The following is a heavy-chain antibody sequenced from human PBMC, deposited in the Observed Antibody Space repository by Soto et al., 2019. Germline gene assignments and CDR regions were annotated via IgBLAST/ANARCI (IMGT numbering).Heavy chain of an antibody. CDR3: AKFMAGLNMDDTYYYYGMDV. CDR1: GYSFTSYW. J-gene: IGHJ6*02. CDR2: IYPGDSDT. Sequence: PGESLKSSCKGSGYSFTSYWIGWVRQMPGKGLEWMGIIYPGDSDTRYSPSFQGQVTISADKSIYTAYLQWSSLKASDTAMYYCAKFMAGLNMDDTYYYYGMDVWGQGTTVTVSS. V-gene: IGHV5-51*01. D-gene: IGHD1-1*01.